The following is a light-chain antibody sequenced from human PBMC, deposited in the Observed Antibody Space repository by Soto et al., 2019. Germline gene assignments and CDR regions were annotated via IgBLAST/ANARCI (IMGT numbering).Light chain of an antibody. V-gene: IGLV1-40*01. Sequence: QSVLTQPPSASGAPGQRVTISCTGSRSNIGAGYDVHWYQQLPGTAPNLLIYGNSNRPSGVPDRFSGSKSGTSASLAITGLQAEDEADYYCQSYDSSLSRFYVFGTGTKLTVL. CDR2: GNS. CDR3: QSYDSSLSRFYV. CDR1: RSNIGAGYD. J-gene: IGLJ1*01.